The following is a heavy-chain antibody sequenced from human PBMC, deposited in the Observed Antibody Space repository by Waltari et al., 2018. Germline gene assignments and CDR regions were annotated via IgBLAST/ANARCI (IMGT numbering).Heavy chain of an antibody. D-gene: IGHD5-12*01. CDR1: GFTFSSYE. CDR3: ARWGLRYMVAKGMDY. V-gene: IGHV3-48*03. Sequence: EVQLVESGGGLVQPGGSLRLSCAASGFTFSSYEMNWVRQAQGKGLEWVSYISSSGSTIYYADSVKGRFTISRDNAKNSLYLQMNSLRAEDTAVYYCARWGLRYMVAKGMDYWGQGTLVTVSS. CDR2: ISSSGSTI. J-gene: IGHJ4*02.